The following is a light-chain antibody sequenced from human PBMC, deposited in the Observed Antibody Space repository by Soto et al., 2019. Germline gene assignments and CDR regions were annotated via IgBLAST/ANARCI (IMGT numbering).Light chain of an antibody. V-gene: IGLV4-69*01. CDR1: RGHSTYA. CDR2: VNSDGSH. CDR3: QTWGTGPWV. J-gene: IGLJ3*02. Sequence: QLVLTQSPSASASLGASVKLTCTLSRGHSTYAIAWHQQQPEKGPRYLMKVNSDGSHSKGDGIPDRFSGSSSGAERYRTISSLQSEDEADYYCQTWGTGPWVFGGGTKLTVL.